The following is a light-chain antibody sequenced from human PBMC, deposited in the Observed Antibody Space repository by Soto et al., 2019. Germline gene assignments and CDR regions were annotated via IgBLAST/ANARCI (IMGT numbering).Light chain of an antibody. CDR3: QQLNSYPQT. V-gene: IGKV1-5*03. CDR1: QTISSW. J-gene: IGKJ5*01. Sequence: DIQMTQSPSTLSGSVGDRVTITCRASQTISSWLAWYQQKPGKAPKLLIYKASTLQSGVPSRFSGSGSGPDFTLTISSLQPEDSATYFCQQLNSYPQTFGQGTRLEIK. CDR2: KAS.